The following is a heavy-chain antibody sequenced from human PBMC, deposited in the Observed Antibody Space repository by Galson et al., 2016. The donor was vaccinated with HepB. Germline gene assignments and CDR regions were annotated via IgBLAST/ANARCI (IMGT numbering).Heavy chain of an antibody. V-gene: IGHV3-23*01. CDR2: ISDNSDRT. CDR3: LNYFGSGSYFY. CDR1: GFTVSSYG. D-gene: IGHD3-10*01. Sequence: SLRLSCAASGFTVSSYGMNWVRQAPGKGLEWVSAISDNSDRTFYADSVKGRFTISRDNSRNTLYLQMNSLRAEDTAVYYCLNYFGSGSYFYWGQGTLVTVSS. J-gene: IGHJ4*02.